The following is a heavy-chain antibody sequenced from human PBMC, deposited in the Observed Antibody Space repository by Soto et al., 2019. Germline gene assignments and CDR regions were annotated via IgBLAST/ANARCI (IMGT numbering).Heavy chain of an antibody. CDR2: IKEDGSLK. CDR1: GFYITNYW. CDR3: VRDSYTAHWHTAGEDY. J-gene: IGHJ4*02. V-gene: IGHV3-7*01. Sequence: GSLRLSCAASGFYITNYWMTWVRQAPGKGPEWVANIKEDGSLKFYVDSVRGRFTISRDNAKNSVYLGMSRLRAEDTAVYYCVRDSYTAHWHTAGEDYWGQGTLVTVS. D-gene: IGHD2-2*02.